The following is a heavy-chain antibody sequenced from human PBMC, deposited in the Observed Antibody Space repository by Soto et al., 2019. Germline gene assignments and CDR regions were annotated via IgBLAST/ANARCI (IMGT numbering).Heavy chain of an antibody. CDR3: AADDGVVVPAAYYYYYGMDV. J-gene: IGHJ6*02. D-gene: IGHD2-2*01. Sequence: QMQLVQSGPEVKKPGTSVKVSCKASGFTFTSSAVQWVRQARGQRLEWIGWIVVGSGNTNYAQKFQERVTMTRDMSTSTAYMELSSLRSEDTAVYYCAADDGVVVPAAYYYYYGMDVWGQGTTVTVSS. CDR2: IVVGSGNT. CDR1: GFTFTSSA. V-gene: IGHV1-58*01.